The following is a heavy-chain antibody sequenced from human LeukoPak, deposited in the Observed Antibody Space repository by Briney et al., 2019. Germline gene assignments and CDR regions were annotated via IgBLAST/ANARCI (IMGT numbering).Heavy chain of an antibody. Sequence: SVKVSCKASGGTFSSYAISWVRQAPGQGLEWMGGIIPIFGTANYAQKFQGRVTITADESTSTAYMELRSLRSDDTAVYYCARSPRDSSGYYYVGVFDIWGQGTMVTVSS. D-gene: IGHD3-22*01. CDR1: GGTFSSYA. CDR3: ARSPRDSSGYYYVGVFDI. CDR2: IIPIFGTA. J-gene: IGHJ3*02. V-gene: IGHV1-69*01.